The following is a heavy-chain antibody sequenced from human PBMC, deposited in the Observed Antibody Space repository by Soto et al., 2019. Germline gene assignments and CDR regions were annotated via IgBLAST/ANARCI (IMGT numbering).Heavy chain of an antibody. Sequence: QDQLVQSGAEVKKPGASVKVSCKASGYTFSDNGISWVRQAPGQGLEWMGWVSGYNGNTKYVKKFQGRVTMTTDTSTSTAYMELRSLGSDDPAVNYCATGVWNPFDYWGQGPLVTVSS. CDR3: ATGVWNPFDY. CDR1: GYTFSDNG. D-gene: IGHD3-16*01. V-gene: IGHV1-18*01. CDR2: VSGYNGNT. J-gene: IGHJ4*02.